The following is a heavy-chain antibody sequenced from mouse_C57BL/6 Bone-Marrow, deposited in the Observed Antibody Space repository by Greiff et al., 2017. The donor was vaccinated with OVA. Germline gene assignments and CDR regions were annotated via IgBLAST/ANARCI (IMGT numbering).Heavy chain of an antibody. Sequence: QVQLQQSGAELVRPGASVTLSCKASGYTFPDYEMHWVKQTPGHGLEWIGAIDPENGGTDYNQKFKGKAILTADKSSSTAYMELSSLPSEDSAVYDGKRGYSNFYAMDYWGQGTSVTVSS. CDR2: IDPENGGT. D-gene: IGHD2-5*01. V-gene: IGHV1-15*01. CDR1: GYTFPDYE. CDR3: KRGYSNFYAMDY. J-gene: IGHJ4*01.